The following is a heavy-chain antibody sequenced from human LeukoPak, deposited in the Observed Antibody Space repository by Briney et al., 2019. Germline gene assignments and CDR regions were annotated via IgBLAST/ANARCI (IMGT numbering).Heavy chain of an antibody. CDR1: GFTVSSNS. Sequence: PGGSLRLSCTVSGFTVSSNSMSWVRQAPGKGLEWVSIIFGNGDTTYYADSVKGRFTVSRDNSKDTLYLQMNDLRPDDTAIYYCAKRNTMVRGGPCFDYWGQGLLVTVSS. D-gene: IGHD3-10*01. CDR3: AKRNTMVRGGPCFDY. V-gene: IGHV3-23*01. CDR2: IFGNGDTT. J-gene: IGHJ4*02.